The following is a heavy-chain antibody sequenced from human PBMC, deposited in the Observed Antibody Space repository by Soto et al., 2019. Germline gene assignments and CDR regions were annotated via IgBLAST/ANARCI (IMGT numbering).Heavy chain of an antibody. V-gene: IGHV4-30-2*01. Sequence: SETLSLTCAVSGGSISSGGYSWSWIRQPPGKGLEWIGYIHRGESTYYNASLKSRVTISVDRSKSQFSLTLTSVTAADTAVYYCATGAGTAKGYYYGMDVWGQGTTVTVSS. CDR1: GGSISSGGYS. J-gene: IGHJ6*02. CDR2: IHRGEST. CDR3: ATGAGTAKGYYYGMDV. D-gene: IGHD1-7*01.